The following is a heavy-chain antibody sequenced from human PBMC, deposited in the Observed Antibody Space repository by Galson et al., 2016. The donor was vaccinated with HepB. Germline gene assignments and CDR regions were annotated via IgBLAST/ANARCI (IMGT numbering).Heavy chain of an antibody. V-gene: IGHV1-58*01. CDR1: GFTFTKAA. Sequence: SVKVSCKASGFTFTKAAVQWVRQARGQRLESIGWIVVGSGNTNYAQKFQKRVTITRDMSTSTAYMELNSLRSEDTAIYYCATDRAGTVTAGPWYYYGVDVWGQGTTVIVSS. J-gene: IGHJ6*02. D-gene: IGHD2-21*02. CDR3: ATDRAGTVTAGPWYYYGVDV. CDR2: IVVGSGNT.